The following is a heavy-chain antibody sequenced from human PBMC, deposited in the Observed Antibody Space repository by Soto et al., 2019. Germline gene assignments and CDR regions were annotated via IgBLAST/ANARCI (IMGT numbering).Heavy chain of an antibody. CDR1: GFTFSSYA. J-gene: IGHJ3*02. V-gene: IGHV3-23*01. Sequence: PGWSLRLSCAASGFTFSSYAMSWVRQAPGKGLEWVSAISGSGGSTYYADSVKGRFTISRDNSKNTLYLQMNSLRAEDTAVYYCAMPSVEMATIIAFDIWGQGTMVTVSS. CDR2: ISGSGGST. D-gene: IGHD3-10*01. CDR3: AMPSVEMATIIAFDI.